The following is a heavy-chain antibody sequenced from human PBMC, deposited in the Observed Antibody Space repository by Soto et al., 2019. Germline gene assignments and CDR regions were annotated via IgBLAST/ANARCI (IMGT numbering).Heavy chain of an antibody. CDR1: GFTFSSYT. D-gene: IGHD4-17*01. CDR3: ARGVRLYHNDYGDHLCWFDP. J-gene: IGHJ5*02. CDR2: ISSSSSTI. V-gene: IGHV3-48*02. Sequence: EVQLVESGGGLVQPGGSLRLSCAASGFTFSSYTMNWVRQAPGKGLEWVEYISSSSSTIYYADSVKGQCTISRDNAKNSRYLQMNSLRDEATAVYYCARGVRLYHNDYGDHLCWFDPWGQGTLVTVSA.